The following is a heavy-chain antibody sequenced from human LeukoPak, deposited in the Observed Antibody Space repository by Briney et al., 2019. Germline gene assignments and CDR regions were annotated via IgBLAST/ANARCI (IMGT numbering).Heavy chain of an antibody. CDR1: GFTFTTYW. Sequence: GGSLRLSCTHPGFTFTTYWMHRVRQAPGKGLVWVARINTDERVTTYAESVKGRFTVSRDNAENTLYLEMNNLRPEDTAVYYFIRENHVGLDLEYWGQGTMATVTS. CDR2: INTDERVT. J-gene: IGHJ4*02. CDR3: IRENHVGLDLEY. D-gene: IGHD3/OR15-3a*01. V-gene: IGHV3-74*03.